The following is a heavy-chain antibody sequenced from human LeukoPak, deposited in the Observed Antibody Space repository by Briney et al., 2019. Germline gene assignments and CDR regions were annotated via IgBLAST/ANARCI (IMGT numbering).Heavy chain of an antibody. V-gene: IGHV3-23*01. CDR1: GFTFSSYA. CDR3: ARISGSRAWDFDY. Sequence: GGSLRLSCAASGFTFSSYAMTWVRQAPGKGLEWVSAISGSADSTYYADSVKGRFTISRDNSKNTLFLQMNSLRAEDTAVYYCARISGSRAWDFDYWGQGTLVTVSS. D-gene: IGHD1-26*01. J-gene: IGHJ4*02. CDR2: ISGSADST.